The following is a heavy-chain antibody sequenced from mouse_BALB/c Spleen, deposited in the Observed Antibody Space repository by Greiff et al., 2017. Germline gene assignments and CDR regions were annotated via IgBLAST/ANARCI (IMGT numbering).Heavy chain of an antibody. D-gene: IGHD1-2*01. J-gene: IGHJ1*01. CDR1: GYTFTSYV. CDR2: INPYNDGT. Sequence: EVQLQQSGPELVKPGASVKMSCKASGYTFTSYVMHWVKQKPGQGLEWIGYINPYNDGTKYNEKFKGKATLTSDKSSSTAYMELSSLTSEDSAVYYCARALLRPYWYFDVWGAGTTVTVSS. V-gene: IGHV1-14*01. CDR3: ARALLRPYWYFDV.